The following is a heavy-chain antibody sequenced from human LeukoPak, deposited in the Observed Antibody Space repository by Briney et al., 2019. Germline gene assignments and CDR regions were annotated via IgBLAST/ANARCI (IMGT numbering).Heavy chain of an antibody. CDR2: ISFDGNNK. CDR1: GFTFSNYG. Sequence: GGSLRLSCAAPGFTFSNYGMHWVRQAPGKGLEWVAFISFDGNNKYYADSVKGRFTISRDNSKNTLYLQMNSLRAEETAVYYCAKGLYGSGTYSFDYWGQGTLVTVSS. V-gene: IGHV3-30*02. CDR3: AKGLYGSGTYSFDY. D-gene: IGHD3-10*01. J-gene: IGHJ4*02.